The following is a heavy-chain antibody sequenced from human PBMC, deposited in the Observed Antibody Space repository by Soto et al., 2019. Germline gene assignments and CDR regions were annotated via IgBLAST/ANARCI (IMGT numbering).Heavy chain of an antibody. D-gene: IGHD2-15*01. Sequence: EVQLLESGGGLVQPGGSLRLSCAASGFTFSSYAMSWDRQAPGKGLEWVSAISGGGGSTSYADSVKGRFTISRDNAKNTLYLQMNSLRAEDTAVYYCAKDGRRWGLPADYWGQGALVTVSS. CDR1: GFTFSSYA. CDR3: AKDGRRWGLPADY. J-gene: IGHJ4*02. CDR2: ISGGGGST. V-gene: IGHV3-23*01.